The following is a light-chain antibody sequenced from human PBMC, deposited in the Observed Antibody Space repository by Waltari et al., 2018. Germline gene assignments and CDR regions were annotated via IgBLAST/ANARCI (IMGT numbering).Light chain of an antibody. Sequence: IVLTQSPATLSLSPGERATLSCRASQSVSSSLAWYQQKPGQAPRLLIYGASRRATGIPDRFSGGGSGTDFSLTISSLEPEDFAVYYCQQYSKWYSFGQGTKVEIK. V-gene: IGKV3-15*01. CDR1: QSVSSS. CDR3: QQYSKWYS. J-gene: IGKJ2*03. CDR2: GAS.